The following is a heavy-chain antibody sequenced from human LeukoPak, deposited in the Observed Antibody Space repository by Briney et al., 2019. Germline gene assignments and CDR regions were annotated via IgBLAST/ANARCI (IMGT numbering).Heavy chain of an antibody. CDR2: IYSSGSA. CDR1: GASINNNF. V-gene: IGHV4-59*08. D-gene: IGHD3-22*01. J-gene: IGHJ4*01. CDR3: ARHRDYYDT. Sequence: SETLSLTCTVSGASINNNFWTWIRQPPGKGLEWIGYIYSSGSANYNPSLKSRVIISGDTSKNQIPLNLTSVTAADTAVYFCARHRDYYDTWGHGTLVTVSS.